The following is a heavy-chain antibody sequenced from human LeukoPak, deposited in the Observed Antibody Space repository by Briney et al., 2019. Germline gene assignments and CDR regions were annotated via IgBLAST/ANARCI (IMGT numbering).Heavy chain of an antibody. J-gene: IGHJ4*02. V-gene: IGHV3-48*04. CDR3: ARDNYDSSGPYYFDY. Sequence: GGSLRLSCAASGFTFSSYGMSWVRQAPGKGLEWVSYISSSGSTIYYADPVKGRFTISRDNARNSLYLQMNSLRAEDTAVYYCARDNYDSSGPYYFDYWGQGTLVTVSS. CDR1: GFTFSSYG. D-gene: IGHD3-22*01. CDR2: ISSSGSTI.